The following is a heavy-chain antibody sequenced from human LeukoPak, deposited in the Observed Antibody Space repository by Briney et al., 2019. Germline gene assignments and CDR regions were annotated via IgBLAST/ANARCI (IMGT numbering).Heavy chain of an antibody. J-gene: IGHJ4*02. CDR3: ARGGIQLWTSFDY. CDR2: ISYDGSNK. Sequence: GRSLRLSCAASGFTFSSYAMHGVRQAPGKGLEWVAVISYDGSNKYYADSVKGRFTISRDNSKNTLYLQMNSLRAEDTAVYYCARGGIQLWTSFDYWGQGTLVTVCS. D-gene: IGHD5-18*01. V-gene: IGHV3-30*04. CDR1: GFTFSSYA.